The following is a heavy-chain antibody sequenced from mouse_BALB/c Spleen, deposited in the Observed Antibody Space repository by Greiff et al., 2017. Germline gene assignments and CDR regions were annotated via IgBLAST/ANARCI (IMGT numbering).Heavy chain of an antibody. Sequence: QVQLKESGAELVRPGTSVKVSCKASGYAFTNYLIEWVKQRPGQGLEWIGVINPGSGGTNYNEKFKGKATLTADKSSSTAYMQLSSLTSDDSAVYFCARCYDGYYGGAMDYWGQGTSVTVSS. D-gene: IGHD2-3*01. V-gene: IGHV1-54*01. CDR1: GYAFTNYL. CDR3: ARCYDGYYGGAMDY. CDR2: INPGSGGT. J-gene: IGHJ4*01.